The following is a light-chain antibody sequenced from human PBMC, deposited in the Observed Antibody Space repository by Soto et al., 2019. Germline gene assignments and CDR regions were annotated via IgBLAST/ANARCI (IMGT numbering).Light chain of an antibody. CDR3: XQYNTXPTTT. J-gene: IGKJ1*01. V-gene: IGKV1-9*01. Sequence: DTQLTQSPSFLSASVGDRVTITCRASQGISSYLNWYQQKPGKAPKLLIYAASSLQSGVPSRFSGTGSGTEFTLTISSLQPDDFGTYYXXQYNTXPTTTFGHGTKVDIK. CDR2: AAS. CDR1: QGISSY.